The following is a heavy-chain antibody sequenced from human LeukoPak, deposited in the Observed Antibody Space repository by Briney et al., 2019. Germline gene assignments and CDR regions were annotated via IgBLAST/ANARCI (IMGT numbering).Heavy chain of an antibody. CDR3: AMGRSRGVIRLGAFDI. J-gene: IGHJ3*02. CDR2: ISGSGGST. Sequence: HTGGSLRLSCAASGFTFSNYAMSWVRQAPGKGLEWVSAISGSGGSTYYADSVKGRFTISRDNSKNTLYLQMNSLRAEDTAVYYCAMGRSRGVIRLGAFDIWGQGTMVTVSS. CDR1: GFTFSNYA. D-gene: IGHD3-10*01. V-gene: IGHV3-23*01.